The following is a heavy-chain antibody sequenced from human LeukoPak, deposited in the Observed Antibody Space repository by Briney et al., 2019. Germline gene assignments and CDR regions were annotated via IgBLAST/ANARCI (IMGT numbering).Heavy chain of an antibody. CDR2: IRYDGSNK. CDR1: GFTFSSYG. CDR3: ARERGNSGYDTHPSYYYYYMDV. Sequence: QTGGSLRFSCAASGFTFSSYGMHWVRQAPGKGLEWVAFIRYDGSNKYYADSVKGRFTISRDNSKNTLYLQMNSLRAEDTAVYYCARERGNSGYDTHPSYYYYYMDVWGKGTTVTVSS. D-gene: IGHD5-12*01. J-gene: IGHJ6*03. V-gene: IGHV3-30*02.